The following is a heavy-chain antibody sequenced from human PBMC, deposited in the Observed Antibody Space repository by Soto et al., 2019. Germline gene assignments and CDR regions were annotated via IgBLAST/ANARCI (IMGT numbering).Heavy chain of an antibody. CDR3: AKDLVGVGYPHYFDY. J-gene: IGHJ4*02. D-gene: IGHD2-15*01. CDR1: GFTFSDYY. V-gene: IGHV3-11*06. CDR2: ISSSSSYT. Sequence: PRLSCAASGFTFSDYYMSWIRQAPGKGREGVSYISSSSSYTNYANSAKGRFTISRNNANNSMYMQMNSLRTEDTAEYYFAKDLVGVGYPHYFDYWGQGTLVTVSS.